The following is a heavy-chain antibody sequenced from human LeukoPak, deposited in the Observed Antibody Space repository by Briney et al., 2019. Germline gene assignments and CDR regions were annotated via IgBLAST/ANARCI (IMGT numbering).Heavy chain of an antibody. Sequence: GGTLRLSCAASGFTFSNYWMNWVRQAPGKGLEWVSHINGYGSSITHADSVKGRFTISRDNAMNTLYLQMDSLRAEDTAVYYCAKVGEADYFDYWGQGTLVTVSS. J-gene: IGHJ4*02. CDR3: AKVGEADYFDY. CDR2: INGYGSSI. V-gene: IGHV3-74*01. CDR1: GFTFSNYW. D-gene: IGHD3-3*01.